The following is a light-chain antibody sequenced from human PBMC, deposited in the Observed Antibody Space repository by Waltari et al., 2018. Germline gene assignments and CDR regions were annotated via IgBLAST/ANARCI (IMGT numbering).Light chain of an antibody. Sequence: QSVLTQPPAVSGAPGQRVTISCTGRRSNLGAGHDVHWYQQLPGTAPKLLIYGNSHRPSGVPARFSGSKSGTSASLAITGLQAEDEAEYYCQSYDSSLSVVFGGGTQLTVL. CDR2: GNS. J-gene: IGLJ7*01. CDR3: QSYDSSLSVV. CDR1: RSNLGAGHD. V-gene: IGLV1-40*01.